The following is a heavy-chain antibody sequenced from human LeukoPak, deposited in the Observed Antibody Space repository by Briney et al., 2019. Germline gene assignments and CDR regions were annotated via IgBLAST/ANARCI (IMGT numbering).Heavy chain of an antibody. V-gene: IGHV1-2*02. CDR1: GYTFTGYY. Sequence: ASVTVSCKASGYTFTGYYMHWVRQAPGQGLEWMGWINPNSGGTNYAQKFQGRVTMTRDTSISTAYMELSRLRSDDTAVYYCATYCGGDCYSGGYWGQGTLVTVSS. CDR2: INPNSGGT. CDR3: ATYCGGDCYSGGY. D-gene: IGHD2-21*02. J-gene: IGHJ4*02.